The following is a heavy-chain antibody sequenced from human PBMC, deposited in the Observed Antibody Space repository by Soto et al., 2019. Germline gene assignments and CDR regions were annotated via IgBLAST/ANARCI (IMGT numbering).Heavy chain of an antibody. V-gene: IGHV1-18*01. CDR1: GYTFSTYG. D-gene: IGHD3-16*01. J-gene: IGHJ6*02. CDR3: ARMGDVPYYYYGMDV. Sequence: QVQLVQSGAEVKKPGASVKVSCKASGYTFSTYGISWVRQAPGQGLEWMGWINDYNGNTNYAPKLQGRITMTTDTSTTTAYRELRSLRSDDTAVYYCARMGDVPYYYYGMDVWGQGTTVTVSS. CDR2: INDYNGNT.